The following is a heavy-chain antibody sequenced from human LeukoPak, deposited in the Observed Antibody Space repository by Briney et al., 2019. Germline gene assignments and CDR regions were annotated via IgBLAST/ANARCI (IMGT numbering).Heavy chain of an antibody. Sequence: PSQTLSLTCTVSGGSISSYYWSWIRQPPGKGLECIGDMYYSGSANYNPSLKSRVTISVDTSKNQFSLKLSSVTAADTAVYYCARGYYDSSGYYYAFDIWGQGTMVTVSS. V-gene: IGHV4-59*01. CDR2: MYYSGSA. J-gene: IGHJ3*02. CDR3: ARGYYDSSGYYYAFDI. D-gene: IGHD3-22*01. CDR1: GGSISSYY.